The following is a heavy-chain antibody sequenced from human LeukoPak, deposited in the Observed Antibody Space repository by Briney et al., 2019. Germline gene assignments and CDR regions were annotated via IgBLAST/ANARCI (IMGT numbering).Heavy chain of an antibody. CDR2: TYYSGNT. Sequence: PSETLSLTRAVSGGSISSSSYYWSLIRQPPGKGLEWIGTTYYSGNTYQNPSLKSRVTMSVDTSKNQFSLKLNPVTAADTAVYFCARQPYYTDTSGHFDHWGQGTLVTVSS. CDR3: ARQPYYTDTSGHFDH. D-gene: IGHD3-22*01. J-gene: IGHJ4*02. V-gene: IGHV4-39*01. CDR1: GGSISSSSYY.